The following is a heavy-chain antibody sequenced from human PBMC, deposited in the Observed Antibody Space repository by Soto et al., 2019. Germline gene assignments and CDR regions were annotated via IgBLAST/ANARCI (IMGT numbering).Heavy chain of an antibody. CDR1: GFTFSSYG. V-gene: IGHV3-33*01. D-gene: IGHD2-21*01. J-gene: IGHJ4*02. CDR2: IWYDGNNK. CDR3: ARGLHSLFDY. Sequence: QVQLVESGGGVVQPGGSLRLSCAASGFTFSSYGMHWVRQAPGKGLGWVAVIWYDGNNKYYADSVKGRFTISRDNSNNTLYVQMTSLRAEDTAVYYCARGLHSLFDYWGQGTLVTVSS.